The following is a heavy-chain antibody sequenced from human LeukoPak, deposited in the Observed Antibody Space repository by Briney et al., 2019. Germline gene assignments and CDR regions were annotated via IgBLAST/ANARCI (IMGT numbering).Heavy chain of an antibody. CDR2: IYYSGST. V-gene: IGHV4-31*03. Sequence: PSQTLSLTCTVSGGSISSGGYYWSWIRQHPGKGLEWIGYIYYSGSTYYNPSLKSRVTISVDTSKNQFSLKLSSVTAADTAVYYCARVEVVVAARRRRAFDIWGQGTMVTVSS. J-gene: IGHJ3*02. CDR1: GGSISSGGYY. CDR3: ARVEVVVAARRRRAFDI. D-gene: IGHD2-15*01.